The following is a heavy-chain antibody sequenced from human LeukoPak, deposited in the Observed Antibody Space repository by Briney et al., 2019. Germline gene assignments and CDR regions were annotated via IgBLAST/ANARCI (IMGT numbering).Heavy chain of an antibody. J-gene: IGHJ3*02. Sequence: PSETLSLTCTVSGYSISSGYYWGWIRQPPGKGLEWIGSIYHSGSTYYNPSLKSRVTISVDTSKNQFSLKLSSVTAADTAVYYCTRGYYGSGSSSPLGDAFDIWGQGTMVTVSS. V-gene: IGHV4-38-2*02. CDR2: IYHSGST. D-gene: IGHD3-10*01. CDR1: GYSISSGYY. CDR3: TRGYYGSGSSSPLGDAFDI.